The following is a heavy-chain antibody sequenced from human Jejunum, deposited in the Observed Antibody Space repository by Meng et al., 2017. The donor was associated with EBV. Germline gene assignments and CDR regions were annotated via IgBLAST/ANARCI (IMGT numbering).Heavy chain of an antibody. CDR2: IYYSGSA. CDR1: GGSISSGGYS. Sequence: LDLQASGSGLVKPSETLSLTCAVSGGSISSGGYSWHWIRQPPGKGLQWIGYIYYSGSAFYNPSLKSRVTLSVDRSKNQFSLNLSSVTAADTAVYYCARGAYFDYWGQGTLVTVSS. J-gene: IGHJ4*02. CDR3: ARGAYFDY. V-gene: IGHV4-30-2*01.